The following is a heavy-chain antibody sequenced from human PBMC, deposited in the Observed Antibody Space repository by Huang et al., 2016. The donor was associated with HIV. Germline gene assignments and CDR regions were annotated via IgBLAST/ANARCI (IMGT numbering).Heavy chain of an antibody. J-gene: IGHJ4*02. D-gene: IGHD3-10*01. CDR2: IDYSGST. CDR1: GGALSSHY. CDR3: ARDTMVRGFDY. V-gene: IGHV4-59*11. Sequence: QVQLQESGQGLVKPSETLSLTCTVSGGALSSHYWSWIRQPPGKGLEWIGSIDYSGSTNHNPSLKSRFTISVDTSKNQFSLKLSSVTAADTAVYYCARDTMVRGFDYWGQGTLVTVSS.